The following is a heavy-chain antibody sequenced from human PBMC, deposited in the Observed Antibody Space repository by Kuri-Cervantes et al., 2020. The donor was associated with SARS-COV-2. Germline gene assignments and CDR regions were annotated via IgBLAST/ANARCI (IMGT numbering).Heavy chain of an antibody. D-gene: IGHD3-10*01. CDR1: GVTFSSYA. Sequence: SVKISCKDSGVTFSSYAISWVRQAPGQGLEWMGGIIPIFGTANYAQKFQGRVTITTDESTSTAYMELSSLRSEDTAVYYCARDQYGSGGMGNYWGQGTLVTVSS. CDR2: IIPIFGTA. J-gene: IGHJ4*02. CDR3: ARDQYGSGGMGNY. V-gene: IGHV1-69*05.